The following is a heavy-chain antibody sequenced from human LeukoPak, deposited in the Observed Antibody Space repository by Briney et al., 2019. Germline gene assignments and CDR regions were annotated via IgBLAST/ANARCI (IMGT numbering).Heavy chain of an antibody. D-gene: IGHD1-26*01. CDR2: MNPNSGNT. V-gene: IGHV1-8*02. CDR1: GYIFSNFY. CDR3: ARCVGGELPYFVV. Sequence: ASVRVSCKAFGYIFSNFYIHWVRQATGQGLEWMGWMNPNSGNTGYAQKFQGRVTMTRNTSVSTAYMELSSLRSEDTAVYYCARCVGGELPYFVVWGQGTLVTVSS. J-gene: IGHJ4*02.